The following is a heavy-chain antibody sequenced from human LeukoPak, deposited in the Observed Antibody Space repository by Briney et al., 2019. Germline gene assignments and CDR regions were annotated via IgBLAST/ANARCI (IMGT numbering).Heavy chain of an antibody. V-gene: IGHV1-2*02. CDR1: GYTFTGYY. D-gene: IGHD6-19*01. J-gene: IGHJ6*02. Sequence: ASVKVSCKASGYTFTGYYMHWVRQAPGQGLEWMGWINPNSGGTNYAQKFQGRVTMTRDTSISTAYMELSRLRSDDTAVYYCARCPYSSGWLHYYYYGMDVWGQGTTVTVSS. CDR3: ARCPYSSGWLHYYYYGMDV. CDR2: INPNSGGT.